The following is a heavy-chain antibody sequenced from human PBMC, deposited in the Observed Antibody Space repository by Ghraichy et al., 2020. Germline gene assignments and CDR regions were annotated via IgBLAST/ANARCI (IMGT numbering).Heavy chain of an antibody. CDR2: ISTRSTYK. CDR1: GVTVSSYA. J-gene: IGHJ6*02. CDR3: ARDVGFDNSAGGLDV. V-gene: IGHV3-21*01. Sequence: GESLRLSCAASGVTVSSYAMNWVRQAPGKGLEWVSSISTRSTYKNYAASVKGRFTVSRDNAKNSLFLQMDSLRADDTAVYYCARDVGFDNSAGGLDVWGHGTLVIVSS. D-gene: IGHD4-23*01.